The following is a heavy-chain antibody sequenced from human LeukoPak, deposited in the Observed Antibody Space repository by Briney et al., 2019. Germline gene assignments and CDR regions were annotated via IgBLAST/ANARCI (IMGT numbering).Heavy chain of an antibody. Sequence: GESLKISCQCSGYRFSTYWIGWVRLMPGKGLEYMGMIDPSDSDTRYNPPFQGQVTISSDKSVSTAYLQWSSLKASDTAIYFCARHTSDLDAFDAWGQGTVVTVSS. D-gene: IGHD3-16*01. J-gene: IGHJ3*01. CDR2: IDPSDSDT. CDR3: ARHTSDLDAFDA. V-gene: IGHV5-51*01. CDR1: GYRFSTYW.